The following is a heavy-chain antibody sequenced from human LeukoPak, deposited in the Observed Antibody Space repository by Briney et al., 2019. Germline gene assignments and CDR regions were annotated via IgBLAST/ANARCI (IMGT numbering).Heavy chain of an antibody. CDR1: GYSFTTYD. CDR2: INPSGGST. D-gene: IGHD2-15*01. CDR3: AREGGGSGVRYDY. Sequence: GASVKVSCKASGYSFTTYDMRWVRHAPGQGLEWMGIINPSGGSTSYAQTLKGRVTMTTDTDTSTVYVELRSLSSEDTDVSYCAREGGGSGVRYDYWGQGTLVTVSS. J-gene: IGHJ4*02. V-gene: IGHV1-46*04.